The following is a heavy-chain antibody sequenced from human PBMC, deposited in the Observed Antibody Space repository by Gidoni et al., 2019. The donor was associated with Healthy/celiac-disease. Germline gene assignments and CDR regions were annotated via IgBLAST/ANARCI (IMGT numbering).Heavy chain of an antibody. D-gene: IGHD3-10*01. Sequence: QVQLVQSGAEVKKPGASVKVSCKASGYTFTSYAMHWVRQAPGQRLEWMGWINAGNGNTKYSQKFQGRVTITRDTSASTAYMELSSLRSEDTAVYYCARVELYMVRGVRMNGIDYWGQGTLVTVSS. CDR1: GYTFTSYA. CDR2: INAGNGNT. J-gene: IGHJ4*02. CDR3: ARVELYMVRGVRMNGIDY. V-gene: IGHV1-3*01.